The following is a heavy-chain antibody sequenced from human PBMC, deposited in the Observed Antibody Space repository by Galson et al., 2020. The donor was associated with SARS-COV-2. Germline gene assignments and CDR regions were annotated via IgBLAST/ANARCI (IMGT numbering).Heavy chain of an antibody. J-gene: IGHJ4*02. CDR1: GGSINTTSSY. V-gene: IGHV4-39*07. CDR3: ARDIPSVEWLQLAGYFDY. D-gene: IGHD5-12*01. Sequence: SETQSLTCLVSGGSINTTSSYWGWIRQPPGRGLEWIGSIDYSGSTHYNPSLKSRVTISVDTSKNQSSLNLNSLTAADTAMYYCARDIPSVEWLQLAGYFDYWGQGILVTVSS. CDR2: IDYSGST.